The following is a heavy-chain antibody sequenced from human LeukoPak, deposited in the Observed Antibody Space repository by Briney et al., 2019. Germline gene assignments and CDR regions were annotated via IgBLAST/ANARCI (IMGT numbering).Heavy chain of an antibody. D-gene: IGHD2-2*01. V-gene: IGHV1-69*04. Sequence: SVKVSCKASGGTFSSYAISWVRQAPGQGLEWMGRIIPIFGIANYAQKFQGRVTITADKSTSTAYMELSSLRSEDTAVYYCARGPRYCSSTNCNYGMDVWGQGTTVTVSS. CDR1: GGTFSSYA. CDR2: IIPIFGIA. CDR3: ARGPRYCSSTNCNYGMDV. J-gene: IGHJ6*02.